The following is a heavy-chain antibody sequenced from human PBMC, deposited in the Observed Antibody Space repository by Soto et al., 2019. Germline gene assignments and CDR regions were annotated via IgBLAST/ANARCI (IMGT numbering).Heavy chain of an antibody. J-gene: IGHJ4*02. CDR3: AKDSDYYDSSGSGHFDY. V-gene: IGHV3-23*01. D-gene: IGHD3-22*01. CDR1: GFTFSSYA. CDR2: ISGSGGST. Sequence: EVQLLESGGGLVQPGGSLRLSCAASGFTFSSYAMSWVRQASGKGLEWVSAISGSGGSTYYADSVKGRFTISRDNSKNTLYLQMNSLRAEDTAVYYCAKDSDYYDSSGSGHFDYWGQGTLVTVSS.